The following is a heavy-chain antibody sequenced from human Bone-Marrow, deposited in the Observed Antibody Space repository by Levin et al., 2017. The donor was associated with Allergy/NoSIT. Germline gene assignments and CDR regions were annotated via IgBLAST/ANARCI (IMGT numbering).Heavy chain of an antibody. CDR1: GDSFSTNTAA. Sequence: SQTLSLTCAISGDSFSTNTAAWNWIRQSPSRGLEWLGRTYYRSKWIYDYAVSVKSRIIVTPDTSKNQFSLQLNSMTPDDTAVYYCAREELERRFDFWGQGILVTVSS. CDR3: AREELERRFDF. J-gene: IGHJ4*02. CDR2: TYYRSKWIY. V-gene: IGHV6-1*01. D-gene: IGHD1-1*01.